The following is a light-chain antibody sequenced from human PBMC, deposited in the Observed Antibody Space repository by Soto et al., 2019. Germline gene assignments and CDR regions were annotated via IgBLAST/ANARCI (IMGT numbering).Light chain of an antibody. CDR3: QQYYSPPPT. J-gene: IGKJ2*01. CDR1: QSVLYSSNNKNY. V-gene: IGKV4-1*01. CDR2: WAS. Sequence: IVMTQSPDSLAVSLGERATINCKSSQSVLYSSNNKNYLACYQQNPGQPPKLLIYWASTRESGVPERFSGSGSGPDFALSISSLQAEDVEVYYCQQYYSPPPTFGQGNKLEIK.